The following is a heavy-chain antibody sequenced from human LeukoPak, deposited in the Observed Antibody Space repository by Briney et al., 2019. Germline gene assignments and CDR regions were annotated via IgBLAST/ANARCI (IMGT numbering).Heavy chain of an antibody. J-gene: IGHJ1*01. V-gene: IGHV4-34*01. D-gene: IGHD6-19*01. CDR2: INHSGST. Sequence: SETLSLTCTVSGGSISSYYWSWIRQPPGKGLEWIGEINHSGSTNYNPSLKSRVTISVDTSKNQFSLKLSSVTAADTAVYYCARGGRFVLFPYSSGRTRYEYFQHWGQGTLVTVSS. CDR3: ARGGRFVLFPYSSGRTRYEYFQH. CDR1: GGSISSYY.